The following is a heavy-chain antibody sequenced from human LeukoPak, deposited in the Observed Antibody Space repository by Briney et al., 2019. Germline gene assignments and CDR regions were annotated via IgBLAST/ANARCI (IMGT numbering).Heavy chain of an antibody. CDR1: GGSISSYY. D-gene: IGHD3-22*01. CDR3: ARANYDSSGYRRYYNYYGMDV. V-gene: IGHV4-59*12. Sequence: SETLSLTCTASGGSISSYYWSWIRQPPGKGLEWIGYIYYSGSTNYNPSLKSRVTISVDTSKNQFSLKLSSVTAADTAVYYCARANYDSSGYRRYYNYYGMDVWGQGTTVTVS. CDR2: IYYSGST. J-gene: IGHJ6*01.